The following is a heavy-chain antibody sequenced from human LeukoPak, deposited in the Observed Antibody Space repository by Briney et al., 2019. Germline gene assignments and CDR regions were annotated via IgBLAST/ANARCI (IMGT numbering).Heavy chain of an antibody. Sequence: GGSLRLSCAASGFTFSSYAMSWVRQAPGKGLEWVSAISGSGGSTYYADSVKGRFTISRDNSKNTLYLQMNSLRAEDTAVYYWAKYPGIFGVVIPGSFFDYWGQGTLVTVST. V-gene: IGHV3-23*01. CDR2: ISGSGGST. D-gene: IGHD3-3*01. J-gene: IGHJ4*02. CDR1: GFTFSSYA. CDR3: AKYPGIFGVVIPGSFFDY.